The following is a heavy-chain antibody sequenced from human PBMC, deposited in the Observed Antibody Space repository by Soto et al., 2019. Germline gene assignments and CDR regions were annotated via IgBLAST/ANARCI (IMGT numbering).Heavy chain of an antibody. CDR2: IYYSGST. V-gene: IGHV4-31*03. J-gene: IGHJ4*02. CDR3: ARGSIAAAGSFLGRFDY. CDR1: GGSISSGGYY. D-gene: IGHD6-13*01. Sequence: PSETLSLTCTVSGGSISSGGYYWSWIRQHPGKGLEWIGYIYYSGSTYYNPSLKSRVTISVDTSKNQFSLKLSSVTAADTAVYYCARGSIAAAGSFLGRFDYWGQGTLVTVSS.